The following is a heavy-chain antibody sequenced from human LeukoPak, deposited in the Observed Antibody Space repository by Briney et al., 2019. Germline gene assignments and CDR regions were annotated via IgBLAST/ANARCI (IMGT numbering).Heavy chain of an antibody. CDR1: GLSISSGSYY. CDR2: IYTSGST. D-gene: IGHD3-3*01. CDR3: ARGGFLEWLHLFDC. V-gene: IGHV4-61*02. J-gene: IGHJ4*02. Sequence: SETLSLTCTVSGLSISSGSYYWSWIRQPAGKGLEWIGRIYTSGSTNYNPSLKSRVTISVDTSKNQFSPKLSSVTAADTAVYYCARGGFLEWLHLFDCWGQGTLVTVSS.